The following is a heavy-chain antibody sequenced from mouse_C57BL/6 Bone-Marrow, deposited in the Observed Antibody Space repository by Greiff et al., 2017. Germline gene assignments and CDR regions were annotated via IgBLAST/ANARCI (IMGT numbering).Heavy chain of an antibody. CDR3: ARGLYGSSFDY. Sequence: VQLKESGGDLVKPGGSLKLSCAASGFTFSSYGMSWVRQTPDKRLEWVATISSGGSYTYYPDSVKGRFTISRDNAKNTLYLQMSSLKSEDTAMYYCARGLYGSSFDYWGQGTTLTVSS. V-gene: IGHV5-6*01. J-gene: IGHJ2*01. CDR2: ISSGGSYT. D-gene: IGHD1-1*01. CDR1: GFTFSSYG.